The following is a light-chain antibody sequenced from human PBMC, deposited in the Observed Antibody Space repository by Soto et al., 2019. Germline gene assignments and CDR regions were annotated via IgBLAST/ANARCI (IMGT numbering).Light chain of an antibody. CDR2: GAF. CDR3: QQYGSSPTT. J-gene: IGKJ1*01. V-gene: IGKV3-20*01. Sequence: EIVMTQSPATLSVSPGERATLSCRASQSVSSNLALYQQKPGQAPRPLILGAFTKAAGIPGRFRGRGFGKNFPLPISRLGPEDFAVYYCQQYGSSPTTFGQGTKV. CDR1: QSVSSN.